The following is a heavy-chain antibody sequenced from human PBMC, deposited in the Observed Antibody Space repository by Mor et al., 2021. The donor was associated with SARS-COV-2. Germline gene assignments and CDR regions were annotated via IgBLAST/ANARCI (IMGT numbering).Heavy chain of an antibody. J-gene: IGHJ6*02. CDR3: ARCYKYYYGMDV. V-gene: IGHV4-39*01. Sequence: SLESRVTISVDTSKNQFSLKLSSVTAADTAVYYCARCYKYYYGMDVWGQGTTVTVSS.